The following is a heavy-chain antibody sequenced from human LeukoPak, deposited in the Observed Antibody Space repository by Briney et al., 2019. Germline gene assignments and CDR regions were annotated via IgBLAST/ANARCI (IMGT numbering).Heavy chain of an antibody. V-gene: IGHV3-30*02. CDR1: GVTFGNFG. J-gene: IGHJ4*02. CDR2: IRFNASHR. D-gene: IGHD4-11*01. CDR3: ALTTREY. Sequence: PGGSLRLSCAASGVTFGNFGMHWVRQAPGKGLEWVAFIRFNASHRFYADSVEGRFTISRDNSKSMLYLQMNSLRTEDTAIYYCALTTREYWGQGTLVTVSS.